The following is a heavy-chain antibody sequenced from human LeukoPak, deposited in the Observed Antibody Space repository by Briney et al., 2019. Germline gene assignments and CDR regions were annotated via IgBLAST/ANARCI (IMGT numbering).Heavy chain of an antibody. Sequence: GGSLRLSCAASGFPFSSYVMSWVRQAPRGGLEWVSTIAADSTTYYAVSVKGRFTISRDNSKNALLLQMNGLRAEDTAVYYCAKDLIVVVTAQRRPDYWGQGTLVTVSS. CDR3: AKDLIVVVTAQRRPDY. CDR1: GFPFSSYV. J-gene: IGHJ4*02. V-gene: IGHV3-23*01. CDR2: IAADSTT. D-gene: IGHD2-21*02.